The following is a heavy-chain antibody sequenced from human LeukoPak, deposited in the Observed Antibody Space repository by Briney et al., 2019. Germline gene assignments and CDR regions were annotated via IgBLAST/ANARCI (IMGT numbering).Heavy chain of an antibody. J-gene: IGHJ4*02. V-gene: IGHV3-23*01. CDR1: GFTFSSYG. CDR3: AKMGWEIVGPLDY. Sequence: PGGTLRLSCAASGFTFSSYGMSWVRQAPGKGLEWVSAISGSGGSTYYADSVKGRFTISRDNSKNTLYLQMNSLRAEDTAVYYCAKMGWEIVGPLDYWGQGTLVTVSS. D-gene: IGHD1-26*01. CDR2: ISGSGGST.